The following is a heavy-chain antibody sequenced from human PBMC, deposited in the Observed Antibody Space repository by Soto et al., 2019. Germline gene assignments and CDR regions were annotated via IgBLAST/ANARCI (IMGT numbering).Heavy chain of an antibody. Sequence: EVQLVESGGGLVQPGGSLRLSCAASGFTLSSYWMNWVRQAPGKGLVWVSRIESDGSKTAYADSVKGRFTISRDNAKNTLYLQMNSLRAEDTAVCYCARLGGIKAAGEEVPWGRGTLVTVSS. V-gene: IGHV3-74*01. CDR1: GFTLSSYW. D-gene: IGHD6-13*01. J-gene: IGHJ5*02. CDR2: IESDGSKT. CDR3: ARLGGIKAAGEEVP.